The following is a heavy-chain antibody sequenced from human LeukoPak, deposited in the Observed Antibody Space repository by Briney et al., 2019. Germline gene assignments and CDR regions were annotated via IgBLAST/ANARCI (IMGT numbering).Heavy chain of an antibody. D-gene: IGHD3-22*01. J-gene: IGHJ4*02. CDR1: GFTFSSYA. CDR3: ARVPITYYYDSSGPSDY. Sequence: GGSLRLSCAASGFTFSSYAMSWVRQAPGKGLEWVSAISGSGGSTNYADSVKGRFTISRDNSKNTLYLQMNSLRAEDTAVYYCARVPITYYYDSSGPSDYWGQGTLVTVSS. CDR2: ISGSGGST. V-gene: IGHV3-23*01.